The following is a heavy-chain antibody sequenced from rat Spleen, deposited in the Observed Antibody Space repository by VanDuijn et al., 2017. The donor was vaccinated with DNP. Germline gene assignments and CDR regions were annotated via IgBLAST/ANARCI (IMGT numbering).Heavy chain of an antibody. D-gene: IGHD1-12*01. CDR3: SREGQPYYSMDA. V-gene: IGHV2S12*01. CDR1: GYSLTSYG. Sequence: QVQLKESGPGLVQPSQTLSLTCTVSGYSLTSYGVSWARQPPGKGLEWIATISSGGDTDYNSALKSRLSISRDTSKNQVFLKMNRLQIEDTAIYFCSREGQPYYSMDAWGQGTSVTVSS. J-gene: IGHJ4*01. CDR2: ISSGGDT.